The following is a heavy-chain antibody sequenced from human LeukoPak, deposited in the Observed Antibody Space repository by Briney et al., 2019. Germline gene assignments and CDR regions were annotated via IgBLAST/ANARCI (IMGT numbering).Heavy chain of an antibody. D-gene: IGHD1-26*01. V-gene: IGHV4-34*01. J-gene: IGHJ4*02. CDR3: ARGDGIVGATGYY. CDR2: INHSGST. CDR1: GGSFSGYY. Sequence: SETLSLTCAVYGGSFSGYYWSCIRQPPGKGLEWSGEINHSGSTNYNPSLKSRVTISVDTSKNQFSLKLSSVTAADTAVYYCARGDGIVGATGYYWGQGTLVTVSS.